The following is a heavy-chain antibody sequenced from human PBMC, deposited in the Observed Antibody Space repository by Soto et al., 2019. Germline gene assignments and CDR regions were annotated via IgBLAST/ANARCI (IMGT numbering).Heavy chain of an antibody. CDR1: GYTFTSYG. Sequence: ASVHVSCTASGYTFTSYGISWVRQAPGQRLEGMGWISADNGNTNYAQKLQGRVTMTTDTSTGTAYMVCRSLRSDDTAVYYSARGFGAGHHDSIGSSWPWVQAT. D-gene: IGHD3-22*01. CDR2: ISADNGNT. J-gene: IGHJ5*02. V-gene: IGHV1-18*01. CDR3: ARGFGAGHHDSIGSSWP.